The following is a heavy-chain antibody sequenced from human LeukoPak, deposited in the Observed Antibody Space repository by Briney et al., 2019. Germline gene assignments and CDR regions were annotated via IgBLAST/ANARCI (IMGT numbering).Heavy chain of an antibody. J-gene: IGHJ4*02. CDR2: IYYSGST. Sequence: PSETLSLTCTVSGGSISSYYWSWIRQPPGKGLEWIGYIYYSGSTNYNPSLKSRVTISVDTSKDQFSLKLSSVTAADTAVYYCARHGDDIVAVPAAMPVKYDSFDYWGQGTLVTVSS. V-gene: IGHV4-59*08. D-gene: IGHD2-2*01. CDR1: GGSISSYY. CDR3: ARHGDDIVAVPAAMPVKYDSFDY.